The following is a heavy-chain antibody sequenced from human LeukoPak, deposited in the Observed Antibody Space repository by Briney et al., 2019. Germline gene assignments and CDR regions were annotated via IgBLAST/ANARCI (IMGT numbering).Heavy chain of an antibody. CDR2: IYYSGST. Sequence: PSETLSLTCTVSGGSISSGGYYWSWIRQHPGKGLEWIGYIYYSGSTYYNPSLKSRVTISVDTSKNQFSLKLSSVTAADPAVYYCARGPEDDTVSHFDYWGQGTLVTVSS. D-gene: IGHD4-17*01. CDR1: GGSISSGGYY. V-gene: IGHV4-31*03. J-gene: IGHJ4*02. CDR3: ARGPEDDTVSHFDY.